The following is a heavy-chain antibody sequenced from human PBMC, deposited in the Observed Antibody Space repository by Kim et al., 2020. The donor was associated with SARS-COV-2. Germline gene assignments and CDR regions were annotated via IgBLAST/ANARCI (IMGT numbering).Heavy chain of an antibody. Sequence: GGSLRLSCAASGFTFSSYGMHWVRQAPGKGLEWVAVIWYDGSNKYYADSVKGRFTISRDNSKNTLYLQMNSLRAEDTAVYYCARDRIRSGYYYFSTDYWGQGTLVTVSS. CDR3: ARDRIRSGYYYFSTDY. J-gene: IGHJ4*02. V-gene: IGHV3-33*01. CDR1: GFTFSSYG. CDR2: IWYDGSNK. D-gene: IGHD3-22*01.